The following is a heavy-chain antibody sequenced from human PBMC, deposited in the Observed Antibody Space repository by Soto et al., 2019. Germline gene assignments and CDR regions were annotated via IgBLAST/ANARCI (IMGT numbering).Heavy chain of an antibody. J-gene: IGHJ6*03. CDR1: GGSISSYY. D-gene: IGHD4-17*01. CDR2: IYYSGST. V-gene: IGHV4-59*01. Sequence: QVQLQESGPGLVKRSETLSLTCTVSGGSISSYYWSWIRQPPGKGLEWIGYIYYSGSTNYNPSLKSRVTISVDTSKNQFSLKLSSVTAADTAVYYCARDKVGSDYGDSYYYYYYMDVWGKGTTVTVSS. CDR3: ARDKVGSDYGDSYYYYYYMDV.